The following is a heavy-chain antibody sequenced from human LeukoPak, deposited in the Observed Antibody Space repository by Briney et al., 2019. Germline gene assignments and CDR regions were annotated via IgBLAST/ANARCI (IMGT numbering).Heavy chain of an antibody. D-gene: IGHD5/OR15-5a*01. CDR3: ARFFRLPYYFDY. V-gene: IGHV4-59*08. CDR2: IYYSGST. CDR1: GGSISSYY. Sequence: SETLSLTCTVSGGSISSYYWSWIRQPPGKGLEWIGYIYYSGSTNYNPSLKSRVTISVDTSKNQFSLKLSSVTAADTAVYYCARFFRLPYYFDYWGQGTLVTVSS. J-gene: IGHJ4*02.